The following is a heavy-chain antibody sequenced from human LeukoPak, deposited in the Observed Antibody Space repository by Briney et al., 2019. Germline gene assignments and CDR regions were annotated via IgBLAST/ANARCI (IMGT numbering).Heavy chain of an antibody. CDR1: GFTFSGHL. CDR2: IQHDGSHK. CDR3: ARSKAGGY. J-gene: IGHJ4*02. Sequence: PGGSLRLSCVASGFTFSGHLMGWVRHAPGGGLDWVATIQHDGSHKYSAYSVNGRFTISRDSAKNSLYLHMNSLRAEDTAVYYCARSKAGGYWGQGTLVIVST. D-gene: IGHD3-10*01. V-gene: IGHV3-7*01.